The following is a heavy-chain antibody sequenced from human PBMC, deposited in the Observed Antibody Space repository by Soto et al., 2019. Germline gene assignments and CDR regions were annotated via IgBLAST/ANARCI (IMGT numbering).Heavy chain of an antibody. V-gene: IGHV4-34*01. CDR3: ARGWGSCYPLKRILSYYSRMPV. D-gene: IGHD3-16*01. CDR2: INHSGST. Sequence: EWIGEINHSGSTNYNPSLKSRVTISVDTSKNQFSLKLSSVTAADTAVYYCARGWGSCYPLKRILSYYSRMPVW. J-gene: IGHJ6*01.